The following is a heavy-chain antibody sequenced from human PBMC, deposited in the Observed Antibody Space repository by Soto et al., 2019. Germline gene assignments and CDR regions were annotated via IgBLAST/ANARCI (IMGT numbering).Heavy chain of an antibody. Sequence: QVQLQQWGAGLLKPSETLSLTCAVYGGFVSSGSYYWRWILQPPGQGLEWIGEMSHSGGTHFNPSLETRVTISVDTSKNQFSLKMSSVTAADTALYYCARVERGTATTGVDAFDIWGPGTMVTVSS. CDR3: ARVERGTATTGVDAFDI. CDR2: MSHSGGT. CDR1: GGFVSSGSYY. J-gene: IGHJ3*02. D-gene: IGHD1-1*01. V-gene: IGHV4-34*01.